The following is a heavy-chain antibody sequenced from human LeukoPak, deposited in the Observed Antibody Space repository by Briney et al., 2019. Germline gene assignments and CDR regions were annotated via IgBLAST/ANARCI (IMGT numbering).Heavy chain of an antibody. V-gene: IGHV1-69*01. CDR1: GGTFSSYA. D-gene: IGHD5-12*01. CDR3: ARSEVGIVATIAYYYYYMDV. Sequence: ASVKVSCKASGGTFSSYAISWVRQAPGQGLEWMGGIIPIFGTANYAQKFQGRVTITADESTSTAYMELSSLRSEDTAVYYCARSEVGIVATIAYYYYYMDVWGKASTVTVSS. J-gene: IGHJ6*03. CDR2: IIPIFGTA.